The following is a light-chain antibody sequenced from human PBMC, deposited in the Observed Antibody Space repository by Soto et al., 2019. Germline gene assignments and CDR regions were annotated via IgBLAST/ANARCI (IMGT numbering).Light chain of an antibody. Sequence: VLTQPPSVSGAPGQRGTISFTVSSSNIGAGYDVHWYQQLPGTAPKLLIYGNSNRPSGVPDRFSGSKSGTSASLAITGLQAEDEADYYCQSYDSSLSGSVFGTGTKVTVL. CDR1: SSNIGAGYD. CDR2: GNS. J-gene: IGLJ1*01. CDR3: QSYDSSLSGSV. V-gene: IGLV1-40*01.